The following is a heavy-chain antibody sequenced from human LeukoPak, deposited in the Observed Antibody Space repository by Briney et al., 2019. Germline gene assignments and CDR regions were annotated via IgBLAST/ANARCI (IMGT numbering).Heavy chain of an antibody. J-gene: IGHJ4*02. D-gene: IGHD2-2*02. Sequence: PGGSLRLSCAGSGFTFSNAWMSWVRQAPGKGLEWVGRIKSKTDGGTTYYAAPVKGRFTISRDDSKNTLYLQMISLKTEDTALYYCTTELYGGPNNWGQGTLVTVSS. CDR2: IKSKTDGGTT. CDR1: GFTFSNAW. V-gene: IGHV3-15*01. CDR3: TTELYGGPNN.